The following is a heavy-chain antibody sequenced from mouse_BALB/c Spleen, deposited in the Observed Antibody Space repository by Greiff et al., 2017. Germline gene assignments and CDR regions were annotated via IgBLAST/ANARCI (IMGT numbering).Heavy chain of an antibody. D-gene: IGHD1-1*01. CDR2: INPSTGYT. J-gene: IGHJ3*01. V-gene: IGHV1-7*01. Sequence: QVQLKQSGAELAKPGASVKMSCKASGYTFTSYWMHWVKQRPGQGLEWIGYINPSTGYTEYNQKFKDKATLTADKSSSTAYMQLSSLTSEDSAVYYCANSRHYYGSSYRAYWGQGTLVTVSA. CDR3: ANSRHYYGSSYRAY. CDR1: GYTFTSYW.